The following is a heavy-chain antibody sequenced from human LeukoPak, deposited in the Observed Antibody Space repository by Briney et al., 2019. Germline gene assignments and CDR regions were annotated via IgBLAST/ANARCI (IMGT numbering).Heavy chain of an antibody. V-gene: IGHV4-34*01. D-gene: IGHD4/OR15-4a*01. J-gene: IGHJ4*02. Sequence: SETLSLTCAVYGGSFSGYYLSWIRQPPGKGLEWIGEINHSGSTNYNPSLKSRVTISVDTSKNQFSLKLSSVNAADTAVYYCARGWGMVVTIYYFDYWGQGTLVTVSS. CDR1: GGSFSGYY. CDR3: ARGWGMVVTIYYFDY. CDR2: INHSGST.